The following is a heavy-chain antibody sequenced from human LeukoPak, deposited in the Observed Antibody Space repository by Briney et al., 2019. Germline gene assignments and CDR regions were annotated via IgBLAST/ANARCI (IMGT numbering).Heavy chain of an antibody. CDR3: AKGYWNPGY. CDR2: ISGSGGST. V-gene: IGHV3-23*01. D-gene: IGHD1-1*01. J-gene: IGHJ4*02. CDR1: GFTFSTYA. Sequence: GGSLRHSCVASGFTFSTYAMTWVRQAPGKGLEWVSGISGSGGSTYYADSVKGRFTISRDNSKNTLYLQMNNLRAEDTALYYCAKGYWNPGYWGQGTLVTVSS.